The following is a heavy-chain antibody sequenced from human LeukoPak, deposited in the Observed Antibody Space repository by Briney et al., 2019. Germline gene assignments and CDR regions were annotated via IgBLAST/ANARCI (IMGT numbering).Heavy chain of an antibody. J-gene: IGHJ4*02. CDR2: ISGSGGST. Sequence: GGSLRLSCAASGFTFSSYAMSWVRQAPGKGLEWVSSISGSGGSTYYADSVKGRFTISRDNSKNTLYLQMNSLRAEDTAVYYCATVYYYGSGSYYAPFDCWGQGTLVTVSS. D-gene: IGHD3-10*01. CDR1: GFTFSSYA. CDR3: ATVYYYGSGSYYAPFDC. V-gene: IGHV3-23*01.